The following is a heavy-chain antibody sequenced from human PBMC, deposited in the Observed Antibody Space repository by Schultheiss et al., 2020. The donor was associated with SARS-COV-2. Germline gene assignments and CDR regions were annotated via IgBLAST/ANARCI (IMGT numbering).Heavy chain of an antibody. CDR2: INPNSGGT. CDR1: GYTFTSYG. V-gene: IGHV1-18*01. D-gene: IGHD6-19*01. J-gene: IGHJ4*02. CDR3: ARGPTSGAHYDY. Sequence: ASVKVSCKASGYTFTSYGISWVRLAPGQGLEWMGWINPNSGGTNYAQKFQGRVTMTTDTSTSTAYMELSSLRSEDTAVYYCARGPTSGAHYDYWGQGTLVTVSS.